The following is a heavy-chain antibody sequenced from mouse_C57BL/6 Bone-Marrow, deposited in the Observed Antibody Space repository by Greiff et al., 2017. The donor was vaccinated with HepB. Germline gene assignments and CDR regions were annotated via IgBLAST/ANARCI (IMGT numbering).Heavy chain of an antibody. Sequence: EVNLVESGGGLVKPGGSLKLSCAASGFTFSDYGMHWVRQAPEKGLEWVAYISSGSSTIYYADTVKGRFTISRDNAKNTLFLQMTSLRSEDTAMYYCARLGLSWFAYWGQGTLVTVSA. CDR3: ARLGLSWFAY. CDR1: GFTFSDYG. V-gene: IGHV5-17*01. CDR2: ISSGSSTI. D-gene: IGHD4-1*01. J-gene: IGHJ3*01.